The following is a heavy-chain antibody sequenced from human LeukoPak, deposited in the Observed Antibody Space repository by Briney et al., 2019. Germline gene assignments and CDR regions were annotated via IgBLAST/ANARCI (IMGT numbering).Heavy chain of an antibody. Sequence: GGSLRLSCAASGFTFSNHWMHWVRQVPGKGLVWVSRVDGGGSTTIYADPVKGRFSISRDNAKSTLYLQMNSLRAEDTAVYYCARGPGSSGGAYVGDYWGHGTLVTVSS. J-gene: IGHJ4*01. CDR1: GFTFSNHW. CDR3: ARGPGSSGGAYVGDY. V-gene: IGHV3-74*01. CDR2: VDGGGSTT. D-gene: IGHD3-22*01.